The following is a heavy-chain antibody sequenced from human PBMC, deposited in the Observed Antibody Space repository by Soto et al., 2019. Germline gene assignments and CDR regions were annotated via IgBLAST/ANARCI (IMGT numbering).Heavy chain of an antibody. V-gene: IGHV4-34*01. CDR3: ARKLRWLGGSSSSGEGWFDS. CDR1: GGSLSGYY. Sequence: QVQLQQWGAGLLKSSETLSLTCAVYGGSLSGYYWGWIRQPPGKGLEWIGEINHSGITKYNPSLESRVTISVDTSKNQFSLRLTSVTAADTAMYYCARKLRWLGGSSSSGEGWFDSWGQGTQVSVSS. D-gene: IGHD6-6*01. J-gene: IGHJ5*01. CDR2: INHSGIT.